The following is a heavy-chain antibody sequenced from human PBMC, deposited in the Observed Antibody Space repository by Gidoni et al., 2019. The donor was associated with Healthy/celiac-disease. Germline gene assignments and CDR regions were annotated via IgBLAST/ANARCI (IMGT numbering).Heavy chain of an antibody. J-gene: IGHJ4*02. Sequence: QVQLQESGPGLVKPSETLSLTCTVSGGSISSYYWSWIRQPPGKGLEWIGYIYSSGSTNYNPSLKSRVTISVDTSKNQFSQKLSSVTAADTAVYYCARVRGDGYNRLYYFDYWGQGTLVTVSS. CDR1: GGSISSYY. V-gene: IGHV4-59*01. CDR3: ARVRGDGYNRLYYFDY. CDR2: IYSSGST. D-gene: IGHD5-12*01.